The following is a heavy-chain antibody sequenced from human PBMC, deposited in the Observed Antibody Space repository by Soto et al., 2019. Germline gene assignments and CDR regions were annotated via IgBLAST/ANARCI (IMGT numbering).Heavy chain of an antibody. Sequence: GGSLRLSCAASGFTFSSYAMHWVRQAPGKGLEWVAVISYDGSNKYYADSVKGRFTISRDNSKNTLYLQMNSLRAEDTAVYYCARDKTVTTIPGWFDPWGQGTLVTVSS. J-gene: IGHJ5*02. CDR1: GFTFSSYA. D-gene: IGHD4-17*01. V-gene: IGHV3-30-3*01. CDR2: ISYDGSNK. CDR3: ARDKTVTTIPGWFDP.